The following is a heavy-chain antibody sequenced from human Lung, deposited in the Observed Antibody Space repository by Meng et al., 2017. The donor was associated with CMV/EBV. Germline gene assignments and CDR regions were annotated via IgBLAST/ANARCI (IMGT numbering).Heavy chain of an antibody. J-gene: IGHJ3*02. CDR1: GYTFTSYG. V-gene: IGHV1-18*01. D-gene: IGHD3-22*01. CDR3: ARDFYEYDDSGYYVDTFDI. Sequence: SVXVSXXASGYTFTSYGVSWVRQAPGQGLEWMGWISGYNGRVNYLQKFQGRVTMTTDTSATTAYMELRSLRSDDTAVYYCARDFYEYDDSGYYVDTFDIGGQGTXVTVSS. CDR2: ISGYNGRV.